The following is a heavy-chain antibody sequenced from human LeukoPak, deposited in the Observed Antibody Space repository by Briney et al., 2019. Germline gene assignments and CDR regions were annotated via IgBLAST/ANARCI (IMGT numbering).Heavy chain of an antibody. D-gene: IGHD3-22*01. CDR2: IIPILGIA. CDR3: ARGSDYYDSSGYSYYFDY. CDR1: GGTFSSYA. V-gene: IGHV1-69*04. Sequence: SVKVSCKASGGTFSSYAISWVRQAPGQGLEWMGRIIPILGIANYAQKSQGRVTITADKSTSTAYMELSSLRSEDTAVYYCARGSDYYDSSGYSYYFDYWGQGTLVTVSS. J-gene: IGHJ4*02.